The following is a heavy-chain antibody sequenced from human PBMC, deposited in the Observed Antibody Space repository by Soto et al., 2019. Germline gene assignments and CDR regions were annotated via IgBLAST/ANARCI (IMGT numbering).Heavy chain of an antibody. CDR2: INHSGST. D-gene: IGHD3-10*01. J-gene: IGHJ6*02. CDR3: ARGWLLWFGELYYYYGMDV. Sequence: PSETLSLTCAVYGGSFSGYYWSWIRQPPGKGLEWIGEINHSGSTNYNPSLKSRVTISVDTSKNQFSLKLSSVTAADTAVYYCARGWLLWFGELYYYYGMDVWGQGTTVTVS. CDR1: GGSFSGYY. V-gene: IGHV4-34*01.